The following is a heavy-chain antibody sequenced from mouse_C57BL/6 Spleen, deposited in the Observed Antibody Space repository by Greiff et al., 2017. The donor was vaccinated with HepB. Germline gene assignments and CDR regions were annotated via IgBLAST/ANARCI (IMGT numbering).Heavy chain of an antibody. CDR1: GFTFSDYY. J-gene: IGHJ4*01. CDR2: INYDGSST. Sequence: EVQLVESEGGLVQPGRSMKLSCTASGFTFSDYYMAWVRQVPEKGLEWVANINYDGSSTYYLDSLKSRFIISRDNAKNILYLQMSSLKSEDTATYYCARDLYDYDGGYYAMDYWGQGTSVTVSS. V-gene: IGHV5-16*01. D-gene: IGHD2-4*01. CDR3: ARDLYDYDGGYYAMDY.